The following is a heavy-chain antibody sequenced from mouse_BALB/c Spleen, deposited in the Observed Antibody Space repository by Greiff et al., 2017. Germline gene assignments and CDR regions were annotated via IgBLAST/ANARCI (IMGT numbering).Heavy chain of an antibody. V-gene: IGHV5-6-5*01. J-gene: IGHJ2*01. D-gene: IGHD1-1*01. CDR3: ARGGGLLRSDYFDY. CDR2: ISSGGST. Sequence: EVKLMESGGGLVKPGGSLKLSCAASGFTFSSYAMSWVRQTPEKRLEWVASISSGGSTYYPDSVKGRFTISRDNARNILYLQMSSLRSEDTAMYYCARGGGLLRSDYFDYWGQGTTLTVSS. CDR1: GFTFSSYA.